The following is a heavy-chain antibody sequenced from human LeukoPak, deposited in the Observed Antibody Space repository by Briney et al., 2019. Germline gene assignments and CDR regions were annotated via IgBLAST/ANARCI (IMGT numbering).Heavy chain of an antibody. J-gene: IGHJ4*02. V-gene: IGHV3-23*01. CDR2: ITSSGGTT. CDR1: GFTFSTYA. D-gene: IGHD2-15*01. Sequence: GGSLRLSCAASGFTFSTYAMSWVRQAPGKGLEWGSTITSSGGTTFYADSVKGRFTISRDNSKNTLYLQINSLGVEDTAVYYCAKRSEYYVDYWGQGTLVTVSS. CDR3: AKRSEYYVDY.